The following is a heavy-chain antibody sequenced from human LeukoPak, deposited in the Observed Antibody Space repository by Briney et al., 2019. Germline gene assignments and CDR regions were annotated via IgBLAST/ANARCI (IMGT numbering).Heavy chain of an antibody. CDR1: GFTFGGHS. V-gene: IGHV3-48*02. J-gene: IGHJ4*02. D-gene: IGHD3/OR15-3a*01. CDR2: INSGSNTI. CDR3: ARDLNWAFDY. Sequence: GGSLRLSCGVSGFTFGGHSMNWFRQAPGRGLEWISYINSGSNTIGYADSVKGRFTISRDNAKKSLYLQMNSLRDEDTAVYYCARDLNWAFDYWGQGTLVTVSS.